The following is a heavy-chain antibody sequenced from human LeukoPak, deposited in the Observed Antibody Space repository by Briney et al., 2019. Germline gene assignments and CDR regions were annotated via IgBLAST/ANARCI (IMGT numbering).Heavy chain of an antibody. J-gene: IGHJ3*02. CDR2: ISSSSSYI. D-gene: IGHD1-14*01. CDR1: GFTFSSYE. CDR3: ARSGATLDAFDI. Sequence: PGGSLRLSCAASGFTFSSYEMNWVRQAPGKGLEWVSSISSSSSYIYYADSVKGRFTISRDNAKNSLYLQMNSLRAEDTAVYYCARSGATLDAFDIWGQGTMVTVSS. V-gene: IGHV3-21*01.